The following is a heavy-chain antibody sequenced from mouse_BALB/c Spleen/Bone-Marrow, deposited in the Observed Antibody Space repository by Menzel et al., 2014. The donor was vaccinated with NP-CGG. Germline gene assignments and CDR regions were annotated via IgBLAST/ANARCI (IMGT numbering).Heavy chain of an antibody. CDR2: INTNNGGT. CDR1: GYTFTTYY. V-gene: IGHV1S81*02. Sequence: QVQLQQSAADLVKPGASVKISCKASGYTFTTYYLYWVKQRPGQGLEWIGGINTNNGGTKLNEKFKNKATLAIGKSSSTAYIQLSNLASEVSAVYDWSRHYYITPCYAMDYWGQGTSFTFSS. CDR3: SRHYYITPCYAMDY. D-gene: IGHD1-2*01. J-gene: IGHJ4*01.